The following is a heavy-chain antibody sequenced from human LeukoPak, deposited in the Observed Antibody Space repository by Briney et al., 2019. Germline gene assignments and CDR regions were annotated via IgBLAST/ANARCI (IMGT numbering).Heavy chain of an antibody. CDR2: TNQDGSRE. CDR3: ARDSGWTFDP. D-gene: IGHD6-19*01. CDR1: GFTFGSHW. Sequence: SGGSLRLSCTASGFTFGSHWMIWVRRAPGKGLEWVANTNQDGSREKYADSVRGRFTVFRDNAKNSVYLQMNSLGVEDTAIYYCARDSGWTFDPWGQGTLVTVSS. V-gene: IGHV3-7*01. J-gene: IGHJ5*02.